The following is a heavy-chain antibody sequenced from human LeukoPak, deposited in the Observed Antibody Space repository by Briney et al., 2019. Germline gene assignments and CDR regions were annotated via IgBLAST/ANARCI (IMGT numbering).Heavy chain of an antibody. CDR1: GFILSNHW. Sequence: GGSLRLSCAASGFILSNHWMTWVRQAPGKGPEWVANMNKDGSEKYYVDSVKGRFTISRDTAKNSLYLQMNNLGAEDTALYYCARNNDMDVWGQGTRSSSP. CDR3: ARNNDMDV. V-gene: IGHV3-7*03. CDR2: MNKDGSEK. J-gene: IGHJ6*02. D-gene: IGHD1/OR15-1a*01.